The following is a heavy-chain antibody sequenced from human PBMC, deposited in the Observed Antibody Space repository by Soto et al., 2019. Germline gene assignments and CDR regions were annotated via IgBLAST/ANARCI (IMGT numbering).Heavy chain of an antibody. J-gene: IGHJ3*01. CDR3: AIAMIVVVTPQGDFDL. D-gene: IGHD3-22*01. CDR1: GYTLIDFS. CDR2: FDPEDGET. Sequence: ASVKVSCKVSGYTLIDFSMHWVRQAPGKGLEWMGGFDPEDGETLYAQKFQGRVTMTEDTSTDTAYMELSSLRSEETAVYYCAIAMIVVVTPQGDFDLWGQGTMVTVSS. V-gene: IGHV1-24*01.